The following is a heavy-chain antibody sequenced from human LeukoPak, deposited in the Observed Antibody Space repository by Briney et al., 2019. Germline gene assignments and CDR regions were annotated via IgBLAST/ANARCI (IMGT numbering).Heavy chain of an antibody. V-gene: IGHV3-23*01. J-gene: IGHJ5*02. CDR3: AKDRLSGGRDPRFDP. Sequence: GGSLRLSCAASEFTFSNYAMSWVRQAPGKGLEWVSAISGGGDRTYYADSVEGRFTISRDNSKNILYLHMNSLRDEDTAVYYCAKDRLSGGRDPRFDPWGQGTLVIVSS. CDR1: EFTFSNYA. CDR2: ISGGGDRT. D-gene: IGHD2/OR15-2a*01.